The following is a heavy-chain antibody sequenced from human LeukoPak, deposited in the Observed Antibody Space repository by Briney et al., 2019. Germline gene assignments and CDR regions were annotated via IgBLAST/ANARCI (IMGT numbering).Heavy chain of an antibody. CDR2: IYYSGST. V-gene: IGHV4-59*01. J-gene: IGHJ5*02. CDR3: ARANYDFWSGPPLNWFDP. Sequence: SETLSLTCTVSGGSISSYYWSWIRQPPGKGLEWIGYIYYSGSTNYNPSLKSRVTISVDTSKNQFSLKLSSVTAADTAVYYCARANYDFWSGPPLNWFDPWGQGTLVTVSS. D-gene: IGHD3-3*01. CDR1: GGSISSYY.